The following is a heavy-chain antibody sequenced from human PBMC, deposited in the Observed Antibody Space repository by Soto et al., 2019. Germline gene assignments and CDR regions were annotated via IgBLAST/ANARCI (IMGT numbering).Heavy chain of an antibody. CDR3: ARGYSWHDQISDY. CDR1: GFTFSSHS. V-gene: IGHV3-48*02. J-gene: IGHJ4*02. Sequence: EVHLVESGGGLVQPGESLRLSCAASGFTFSSHSMNWVRQAPGKGLEWVSYIDSSSSIIHYTDSVKGRFTISRDNAKNSLYLQMNSLRDEDTAVYYCARGYSWHDQISDYWGQGTLVTVSS. D-gene: IGHD5-12*01. CDR2: IDSSSSII.